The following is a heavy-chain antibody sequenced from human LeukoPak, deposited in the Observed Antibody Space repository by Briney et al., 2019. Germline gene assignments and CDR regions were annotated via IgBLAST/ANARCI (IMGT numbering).Heavy chain of an antibody. CDR3: ATVAGTTWDENWFDP. CDR1: GHTLTEIS. Sequence: ASVKVSCKVSGHTLTEISIHWVRQAPGKGLEWMGGLDPEDGETLYAQKFQGRVTMTEDTSTDTAYMELSSLRSDDTAVYCCATVAGTTWDENWFDPWGQGTLVTVSS. J-gene: IGHJ5*02. V-gene: IGHV1-24*01. CDR2: LDPEDGET. D-gene: IGHD1-7*01.